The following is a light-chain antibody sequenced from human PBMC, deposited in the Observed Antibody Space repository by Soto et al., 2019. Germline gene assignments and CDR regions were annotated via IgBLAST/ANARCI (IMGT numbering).Light chain of an antibody. CDR2: EVS. Sequence: QSVLTQPASVSGSPGQSITISCTGTSSDVGNYKFVSWYQQHPDKAPKVMIYEVSQRPSGVSDRFSGSKSGNTASLTISGLQAEDEADYYCCSYAGSRPSYVFGPGTKVPV. CDR1: SSDVGNYKF. CDR3: CSYAGSRPSYV. V-gene: IGLV2-23*02. J-gene: IGLJ1*01.